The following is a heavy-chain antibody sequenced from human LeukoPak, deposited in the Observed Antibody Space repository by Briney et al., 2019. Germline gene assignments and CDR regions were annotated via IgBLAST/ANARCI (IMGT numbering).Heavy chain of an antibody. J-gene: IGHJ6*02. Sequence: GGSLRLSCEASGFTFSSYAMRWVRQAPGKGLEWVSAIGSGSDGATIYADSVKGRFTISRDDSKSILYLQMDSLRGEDTALYYCAKSYGSGRGVPYGMDVWGQGTTVTVSS. V-gene: IGHV3-23*01. CDR3: AKSYGSGRGVPYGMDV. CDR1: GFTFSSYA. D-gene: IGHD3-10*01. CDR2: IGSGSDGAT.